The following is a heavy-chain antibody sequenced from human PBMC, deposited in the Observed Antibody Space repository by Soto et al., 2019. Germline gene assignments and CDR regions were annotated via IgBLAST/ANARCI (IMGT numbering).Heavy chain of an antibody. CDR3: ARDPSGWGLDV. CDR1: GFIFSDYD. CDR2: IGTAGDT. Sequence: EGQLVESGGGLVQPGGSLSLACVASGFIFSDYDMHWVRQATGKSLEWVSAIGTAGDTHYSDSVKGRFTISRENGVNSLSLQMNSLRAGDTAVYYCARDPSGWGLDVWGQGTMVTVSS. D-gene: IGHD6-19*01. V-gene: IGHV3-13*01. J-gene: IGHJ3*01.